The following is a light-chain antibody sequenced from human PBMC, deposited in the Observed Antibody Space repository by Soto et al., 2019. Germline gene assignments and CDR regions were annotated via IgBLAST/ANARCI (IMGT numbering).Light chain of an antibody. CDR2: DAS. Sequence: IVVTQSRATLSLSPGERATLSCRASQSVSSYLAWYQQKPGQAPRLLIYDASNRATGIPARFSGSGSGTDFTLTISSLEPEDFAVYYRQQRSNWPLTFGGGTKVDI. V-gene: IGKV3-11*01. CDR3: QQRSNWPLT. CDR1: QSVSSY. J-gene: IGKJ4*01.